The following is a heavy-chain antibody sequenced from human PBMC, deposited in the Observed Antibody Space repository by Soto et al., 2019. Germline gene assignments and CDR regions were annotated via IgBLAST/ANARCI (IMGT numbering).Heavy chain of an antibody. J-gene: IGHJ4*02. D-gene: IGHD3-22*01. CDR2: IFSNDEK. CDR3: ARSEYYYDSSGYSEWDY. Sequence: QVTLKESGPVLVKPTETLTLTCTVSGFSLSNARMGVSWIRQPPGKALEWLAHIFSNDEKSYSTSLKSRLTISKXXSXSXXVLTMTNMDPVDTATYYCARSEYYYDSSGYSEWDYWGQGTLVTVSS. V-gene: IGHV2-26*01. CDR1: GFSLSNARMG.